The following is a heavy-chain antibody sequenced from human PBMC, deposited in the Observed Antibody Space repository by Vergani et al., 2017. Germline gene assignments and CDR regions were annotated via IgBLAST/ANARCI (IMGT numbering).Heavy chain of an antibody. CDR1: GFTVSSNY. Sequence: EVQLVESGGGLVQPGGSLRLSCAASGFTVSSNYMSWVRQAPGKGLEWVSVIYSGGSTYYADSVKGRFTISRHNSKNTLYLQMNSLRAEDTAVYYCARDRVDIVATTTYYYHYYGMDVWGQGTTVTVSS. V-gene: IGHV3-53*04. CDR3: ARDRVDIVATTTYYYHYYGMDV. D-gene: IGHD5-12*01. J-gene: IGHJ6*02. CDR2: IYSGGST.